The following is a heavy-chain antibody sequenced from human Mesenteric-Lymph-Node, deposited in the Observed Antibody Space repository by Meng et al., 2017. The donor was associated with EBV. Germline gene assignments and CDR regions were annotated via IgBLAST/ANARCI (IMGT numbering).Heavy chain of an antibody. CDR3: ARDGSGDGYTFDY. V-gene: IGHV1-18*01. CDR2: ISPYNGNT. J-gene: IGHJ4*02. CDR1: GYTFTNYG. Sequence: QVQLVQSGGEVKKPGASVKVSCKASGYTFTNYGINWVRQAPGQGIEWMGGISPYNGNTYSAQKFQGRVTMTTDTSTDTAYIELRSLRSDDTAVYSCARDGSGDGYTFDYWGQGTLVTVSS. D-gene: IGHD5-24*01.